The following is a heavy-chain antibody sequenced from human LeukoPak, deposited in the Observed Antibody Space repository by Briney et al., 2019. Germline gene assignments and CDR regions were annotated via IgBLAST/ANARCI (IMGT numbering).Heavy chain of an antibody. Sequence: PGGSLRLSCAASRFTFSSYGMHWVRQAPGKGLEWVAVIWYDGSDKYYADSVKGRFTISRDNSKNTLYLQMNSLRAEDTAVYYCAKDRIRGVIITPPFDYWGQGTLVTVSS. J-gene: IGHJ4*02. V-gene: IGHV3-33*06. CDR1: RFTFSSYG. CDR2: IWYDGSDK. D-gene: IGHD3-10*01. CDR3: AKDRIRGVIITPPFDY.